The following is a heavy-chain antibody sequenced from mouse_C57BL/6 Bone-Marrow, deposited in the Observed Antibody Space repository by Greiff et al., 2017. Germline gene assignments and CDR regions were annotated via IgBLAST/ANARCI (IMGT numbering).Heavy chain of an antibody. CDR3: ARRRGIPLAY. Sequence: VQLKESGAELARPGASVKLSCKASGYTFTSYGISWVKQRTGQGLEWIGEIYPRSGNTYYNEKFKGKATLTADKSSSTAYMELRSLTSEDSAGYVCARRRGIPLAYWGQGTLVTVSA. CDR1: GYTFTSYG. D-gene: IGHD2-14*01. CDR2: IYPRSGNT. V-gene: IGHV1-81*01. J-gene: IGHJ3*01.